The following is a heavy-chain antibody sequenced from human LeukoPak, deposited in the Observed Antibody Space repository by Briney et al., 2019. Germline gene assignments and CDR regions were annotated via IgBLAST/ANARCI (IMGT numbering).Heavy chain of an antibody. CDR3: VRGSSSWPFDY. V-gene: IGHV3-9*01. CDR2: ISWNSGSR. J-gene: IGHJ4*02. CDR1: GFTFEDYA. D-gene: IGHD6-13*01. Sequence: PGGSLRLSCAASGFTFEDYAMHWVRQVPGKGLEWVSGISWNSGSRGYADSVKGRFTISRDNAKNSLYLQMNSLRAEDTAVYYCVRGSSSWPFDYWGQGTLVTVSS.